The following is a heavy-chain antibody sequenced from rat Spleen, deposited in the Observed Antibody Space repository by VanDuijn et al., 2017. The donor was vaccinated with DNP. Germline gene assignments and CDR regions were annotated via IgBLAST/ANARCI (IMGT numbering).Heavy chain of an antibody. D-gene: IGHD5-1*01. CDR3: ARQWGADY. Sequence: EVQLVESGGGLVQPGRSLKLSCAASGFTFSDYYMAWVRQAPKKGLEWVATISYDGSSTYYRDSVKGRFTISRDNAKSTLYLQMDSLRSEDTATYYCARQWGADYWGQGVMVTVSS. J-gene: IGHJ2*01. CDR2: ISYDGSST. V-gene: IGHV5-7*01. CDR1: GFTFSDYY.